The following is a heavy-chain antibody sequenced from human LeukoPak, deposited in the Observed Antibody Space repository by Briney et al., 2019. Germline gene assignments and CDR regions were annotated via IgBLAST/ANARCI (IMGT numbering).Heavy chain of an antibody. J-gene: IGHJ4*02. Sequence: PGGSLRLSCAASGFTFSRSAMTWVRQGPGTGLEFVASIIYSGGATYYADSVKGRFTISGGNSKNTLYLQMNSLRAEDTALYYCAKDGLYYDGSEHVYYFDSWGQGTLVTVSS. CDR1: GFTFSRSA. D-gene: IGHD3-22*01. CDR3: AKDGLYYDGSEHVYYFDS. CDR2: IIYSGGAT. V-gene: IGHV3-23*01.